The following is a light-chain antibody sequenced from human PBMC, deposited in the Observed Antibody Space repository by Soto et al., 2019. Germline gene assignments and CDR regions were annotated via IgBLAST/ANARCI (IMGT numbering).Light chain of an antibody. CDR3: HQYNSYWT. CDR1: QSIGSW. J-gene: IGKJ1*01. Sequence: DTPMTQSPSTLSASVGDRVTITCRASQSIGSWLAWYQQKPGKAPKLLIYKTSILENGVPSRFSGSGSGTEFTLSISSLQPDDFATYYCHQYNSYWTFGQGSKVDVK. V-gene: IGKV1-5*03. CDR2: KTS.